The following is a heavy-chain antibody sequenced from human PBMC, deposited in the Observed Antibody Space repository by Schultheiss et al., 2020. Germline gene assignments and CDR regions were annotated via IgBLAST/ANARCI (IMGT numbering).Heavy chain of an antibody. J-gene: IGHJ6*02. V-gene: IGHV3-30-3*01. CDR2: ISYDGSNK. Sequence: GESLKISCAASGFTFSSYAMHWVRQAPGKGLEWVAVISYDGSNKYYADSVKGRFTISRDNSKNTLYLQMNSLRAEDTAVYYCASPIINYYYYYGMDVWGQGTTVTVSS. CDR3: ASPIINYYYYYGMDV. CDR1: GFTFSSYA.